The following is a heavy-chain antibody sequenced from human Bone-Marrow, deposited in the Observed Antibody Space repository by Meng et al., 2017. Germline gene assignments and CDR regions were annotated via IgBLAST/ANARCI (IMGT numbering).Heavy chain of an antibody. CDR3: ARAQLLWFGELTCWFDP. V-gene: IGHV3-21*01. D-gene: IGHD3-10*01. J-gene: IGHJ5*02. CDR1: GFTFSSYS. Sequence: GESLKISCAASGFTFSSYSMNWVRQAPRKGLEWVSSISSSSSYIYYADSVKGRFTISRDNAKNSLYLQMNSLRAEDTAVYYCARAQLLWFGELTCWFDPWGQGTLVTVSS. CDR2: ISSSSSYI.